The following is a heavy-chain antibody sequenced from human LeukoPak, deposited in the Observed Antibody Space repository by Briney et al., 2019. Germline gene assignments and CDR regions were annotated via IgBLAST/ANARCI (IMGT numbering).Heavy chain of an antibody. CDR2: ISSSSSYI. CDR1: GFTFSSYG. CDR3: ARDLVGEAYCGGDCYSAADY. J-gene: IGHJ4*02. Sequence: GGSLRLSCAASGFTFSSYGMNWVRQAPGKGLEWVSSISSSSSYIYYADSVKGRFTISRDNAKNSLYLQMNSLRAEDTAVYYCARDLVGEAYCGGDCYSAADYWGQGTLVTVSS. V-gene: IGHV3-21*01. D-gene: IGHD2-21*02.